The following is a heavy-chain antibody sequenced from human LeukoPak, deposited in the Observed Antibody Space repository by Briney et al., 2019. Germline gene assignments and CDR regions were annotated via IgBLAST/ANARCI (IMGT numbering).Heavy chain of an antibody. CDR2: ISYDGNNK. V-gene: IGHV3-30*18. CDR3: AKTSDYYFSLDN. J-gene: IGHJ4*02. Sequence: GGSLRLSCAASGFTFSNYGMHWVRQAPGKGLEWVALISYDGNNKYYSDSMKGRFTISRDSSKNTLYLQMNSLRAEDTAVYYCAKTSDYYFSLDNWGQGTLVTVSS. D-gene: IGHD3-22*01. CDR1: GFTFSNYG.